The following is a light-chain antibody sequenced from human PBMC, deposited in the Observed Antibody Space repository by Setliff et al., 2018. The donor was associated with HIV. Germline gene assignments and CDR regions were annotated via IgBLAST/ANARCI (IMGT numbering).Light chain of an antibody. J-gene: IGLJ3*02. CDR3: SSYTSSNTLV. CDR1: SSDVGDYNY. Sequence: QSVLTQPPSASGSPGQSVTISCTGTSSDVGDYNYVSWYQQHPGKAPKLMIYEITKRPSGVPDRFSGSKSGNTASLTVSGLQAEDEADYYCSSYTSSNTLVFGGGTKVTVL. V-gene: IGLV2-8*01. CDR2: EIT.